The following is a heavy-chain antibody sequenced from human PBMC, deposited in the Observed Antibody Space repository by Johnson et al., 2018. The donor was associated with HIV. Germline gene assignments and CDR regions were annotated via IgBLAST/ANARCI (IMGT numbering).Heavy chain of an antibody. Sequence: VQLMESGGGVVQPGRSLRLSCAASGFTFSSYAMHWVRLAPGKGLEWVAVILYDGSDKYYADSVQGRFTISRDNSKNTLYLQMNSLRAEDTAVYYCARDVRSGWHQGRDAFDICGQGTMVTVSS. CDR3: ARDVRSGWHQGRDAFDI. CDR2: ILYDGSDK. J-gene: IGHJ3*02. V-gene: IGHV3-30*04. D-gene: IGHD6-19*01. CDR1: GFTFSSYA.